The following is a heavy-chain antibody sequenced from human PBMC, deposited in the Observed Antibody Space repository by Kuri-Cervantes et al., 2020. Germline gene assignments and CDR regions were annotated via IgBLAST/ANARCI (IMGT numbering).Heavy chain of an antibody. J-gene: IGHJ4*02. V-gene: IGHV3-30*01. Sequence: GESLKISCAASGFTFSSYAMHWVRQAPGKGLEWVAVISYDGSNKYYADSVKGRFTISRDNAKNSLYLQMNSLRAEDTALYYCAKDIGDYYPPIFDYWGQGTLVTVSS. D-gene: IGHD4-17*01. CDR1: GFTFSSYA. CDR3: AKDIGDYYPPIFDY. CDR2: ISYDGSNK.